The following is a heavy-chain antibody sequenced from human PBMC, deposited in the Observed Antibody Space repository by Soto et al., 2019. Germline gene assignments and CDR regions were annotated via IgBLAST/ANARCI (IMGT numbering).Heavy chain of an antibody. D-gene: IGHD5-12*01. CDR2: VRWDDEK. Sequence: TLSLTCTFSGFSLNTGGMCLSWVRQPTGKALEWLAVVRWDDEKHFSTSLRNRITVSKDASGDQVVLTMANMDPADSGTYYCVRTHGGYTAYYGMDVWGPGTTVTVSS. V-gene: IGHV2-70*19. J-gene: IGHJ6*02. CDR1: GFSLNTGGMC. CDR3: VRTHGGYTAYYGMDV.